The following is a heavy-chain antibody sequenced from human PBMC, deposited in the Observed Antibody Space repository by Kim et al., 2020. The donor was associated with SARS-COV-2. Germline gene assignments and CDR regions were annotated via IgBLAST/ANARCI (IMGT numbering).Heavy chain of an antibody. D-gene: IGHD6-13*01. J-gene: IGHJ4*02. Sequence: STYYADSVKGRFTISRDNSKNTLYLQMNSLRAEDTAVYYCASRIAAAAAYWGQGTLVTVSS. CDR2: ST. V-gene: IGHV3-23*01. CDR3: ASRIAAAAAY.